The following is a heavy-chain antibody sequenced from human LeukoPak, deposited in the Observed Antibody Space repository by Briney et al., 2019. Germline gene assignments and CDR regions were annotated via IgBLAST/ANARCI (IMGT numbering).Heavy chain of an antibody. V-gene: IGHV3-7*01. CDR1: GFTFSSYW. J-gene: IGHJ4*02. Sequence: GGSLRLSCAASGFTFSSYWMSWVRQAPGKGLEWVANIKQDGSEKYYVDSVKGRFTISRDNAKNPLYLQMNSLRAEDTAVYYCARDYGDFPFDYWGQGTLVTVSS. D-gene: IGHD4-17*01. CDR2: IKQDGSEK. CDR3: ARDYGDFPFDY.